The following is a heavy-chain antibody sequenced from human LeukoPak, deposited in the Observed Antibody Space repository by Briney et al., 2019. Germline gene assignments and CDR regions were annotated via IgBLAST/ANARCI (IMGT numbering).Heavy chain of an antibody. D-gene: IGHD2-15*01. CDR2: IYYSGST. V-gene: IGHV4-59*08. CDR3: ARARLRGGYFDY. J-gene: IGHJ4*02. Sequence: KPSETLSLTCTVSGGSISSYYWSWIRQPPGKGLEWIGYIYYSGSTNYNPSLKSRVTISVDTSKNQFSLKLSSVTAADTAVYYCARARLRGGYFDYWGQGTLVTVSS. CDR1: GGSISSYY.